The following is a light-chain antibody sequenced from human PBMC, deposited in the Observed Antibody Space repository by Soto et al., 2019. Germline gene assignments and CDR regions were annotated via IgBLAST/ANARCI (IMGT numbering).Light chain of an antibody. CDR1: QSVSSSY. J-gene: IGKJ1*01. Sequence: EIVLTQCPVTLSLSPGERSTLACMASQSVSSSYLAWYQQKPGQAPRLLIYGTSTRAAGIPARFSGSGSGTEFTLIISSLQSEDSAVYYCQQYNSWLWTFGQGTKVDIK. CDR2: GTS. V-gene: IGKV3-15*01. CDR3: QQYNSWLWT.